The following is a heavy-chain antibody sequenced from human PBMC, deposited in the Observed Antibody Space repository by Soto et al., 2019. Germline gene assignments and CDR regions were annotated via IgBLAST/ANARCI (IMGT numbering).Heavy chain of an antibody. CDR1: GGSISSYY. D-gene: IGHD3-3*01. CDR2: IYTSGST. CDR3: ARDRYYDLWSGYYNWFDP. Sequence: SETLSLTCTVSGGSISSYYWSWIRQPAGKGLEWIGRIYTSGSTDYNPSLKSRVTMSVDTSKNQFSLKLSSVTAADTAVYYCARDRYYDLWSGYYNWFDPWGQGTLVTVSS. V-gene: IGHV4-4*07. J-gene: IGHJ5*02.